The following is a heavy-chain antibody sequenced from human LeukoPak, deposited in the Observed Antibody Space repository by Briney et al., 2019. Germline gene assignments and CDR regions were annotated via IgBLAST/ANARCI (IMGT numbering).Heavy chain of an antibody. CDR3: VTDQTGRHPYFFDY. CDR2: IKEDGSEI. V-gene: IGHV3-7*01. CDR1: GFNFSTYW. Sequence: GGSLRLSCAASGFNFSTYWMTWVRHVPGKGLEWVANIKEDGSEIYYVDAVKGRFSISRDNAKTSLYLQMNSLSVADTAVYYCVTDQTGRHPYFFDYWGQGTLVTVSS. D-gene: IGHD3-10*01. J-gene: IGHJ4*02.